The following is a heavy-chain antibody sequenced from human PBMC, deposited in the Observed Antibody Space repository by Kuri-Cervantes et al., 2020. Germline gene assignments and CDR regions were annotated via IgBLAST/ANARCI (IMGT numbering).Heavy chain of an antibody. Sequence: GGSLRLSCAASGFTFSSYAMSWVRQAPGKGLEWVSAISGSGGSTYYADSVKGRFTISRDNSKNTLYLQMNSLRAEDTTVYYCARDTSVGRNWFDPWGQGTLVTVSS. CDR3: ARDTSVGRNWFDP. D-gene: IGHD1-26*01. J-gene: IGHJ5*02. CDR2: ISGSGGST. V-gene: IGHV3-23*01. CDR1: GFTFSSYA.